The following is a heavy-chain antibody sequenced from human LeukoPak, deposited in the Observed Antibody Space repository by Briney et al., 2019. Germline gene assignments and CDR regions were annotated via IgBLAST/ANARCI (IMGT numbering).Heavy chain of an antibody. CDR2: INHSGST. V-gene: IGHV4-34*01. J-gene: IGHJ4*02. D-gene: IGHD6-19*01. CDR3: ARGREQWLAVDY. CDR1: GGSFSGYY. Sequence: SETLSLTCAVYGGSFSGYYWSWIRQPPGKGLEWIGEINHSGSTSYNPSLKSRVTISVDTSKNQFSLKLSSVTAADTAVYYCARGREQWLAVDYWGQGTLVTVSS.